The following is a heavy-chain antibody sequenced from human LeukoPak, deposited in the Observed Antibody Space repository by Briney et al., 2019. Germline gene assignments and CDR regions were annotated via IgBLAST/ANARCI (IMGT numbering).Heavy chain of an antibody. Sequence: GESLKISCKASGYSFTTYWSGLVRQIPGKGLEWMWIIYPDDSHPRYSPPFECQVPISTDKSIPTAYLQGSSLNASDSAVYFCVRMGGPAATKSFFDYWGQGALLTVSS. CDR3: VRMGGPAATKSFFDY. J-gene: IGHJ4*02. CDR1: GYSFTTYW. D-gene: IGHD2-2*01. V-gene: IGHV5-51*01. CDR2: IYPDDSHP.